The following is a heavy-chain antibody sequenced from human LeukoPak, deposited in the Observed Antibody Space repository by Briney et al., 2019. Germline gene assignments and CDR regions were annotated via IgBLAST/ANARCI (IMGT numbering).Heavy chain of an antibody. Sequence: SETLSLTCTVSGVSISSGNFYWSWIRQSAGKGLEWIGHVYSTGNTKYNPSLKSRVTISADTSKNQISLRLRSVTAADTAMFYCARDGDAVSAAIAGAFDLWGRGTMVIVSS. D-gene: IGHD2-2*01. V-gene: IGHV4-61*09. CDR1: GVSISSGNFY. CDR3: ARDGDAVSAAIAGAFDL. CDR2: VYSTGNT. J-gene: IGHJ3*01.